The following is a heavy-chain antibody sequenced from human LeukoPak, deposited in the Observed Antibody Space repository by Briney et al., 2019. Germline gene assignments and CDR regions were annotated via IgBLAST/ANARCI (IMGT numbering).Heavy chain of an antibody. Sequence: GRSLRFSCAASGFTFSNYAMHWVRQAPGKGLECVALIWYDGSNEFYADSVKGRFTISRDNSKNTLYLQMNSLRAEDTAIYYCAREAGYDTGGYPRDYWGQGTLVTVSS. CDR2: IWYDGSNE. CDR3: AREAGYDTGGYPRDY. J-gene: IGHJ4*02. CDR1: GFTFSNYA. V-gene: IGHV3-33*01. D-gene: IGHD2-8*02.